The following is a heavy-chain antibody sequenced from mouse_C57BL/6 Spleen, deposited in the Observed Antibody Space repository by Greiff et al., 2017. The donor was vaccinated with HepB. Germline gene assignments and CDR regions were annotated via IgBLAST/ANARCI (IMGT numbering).Heavy chain of an antibody. V-gene: IGHV2-9-1*01. Sequence: VKLQESGPGLVAPSQSLSITCTVSGFSLTSYAISWVRQPPGKGLEWLGVIWTGGGTNYNSALKSRLSISKDNSKSQVFLKMNSLQTDDTARYYCARMGAVVADWYFDVWGTGTTVTVSS. CDR3: ARMGAVVADWYFDV. CDR2: IWTGGGT. CDR1: GFSLTSYA. J-gene: IGHJ1*03. D-gene: IGHD1-1*01.